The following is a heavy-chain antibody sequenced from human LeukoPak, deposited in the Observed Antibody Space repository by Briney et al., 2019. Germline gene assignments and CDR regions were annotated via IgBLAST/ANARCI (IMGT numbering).Heavy chain of an antibody. CDR3: AREGRVVPAARL. CDR2: IYYSGST. D-gene: IGHD2-2*01. Sequence: SETLSLTCTVSGGSISSGDYYWSWIRQPPGKGLEWIGYIYYSGSTYYNPSLKSRVTISVDTSKNQFPLKLSSVTAADTAVYYCAREGRVVPAARLWGQGTMVTVSS. V-gene: IGHV4-30-4*01. CDR1: GGSISSGDYY. J-gene: IGHJ3*01.